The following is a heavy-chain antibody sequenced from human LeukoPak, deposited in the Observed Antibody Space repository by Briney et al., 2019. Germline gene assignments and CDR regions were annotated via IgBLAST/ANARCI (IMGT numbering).Heavy chain of an antibody. CDR3: AHRLGPIAAAGSGAFDI. Sequence: SGPTLVNPTQTLTLTCTFSGFSLTSSGVAVGWIRQPPGKALEWLALIYWDGDKRYSPSLKSRLAITKDTSKNQVVLTMSNMDPVDTATYYCAHRLGPIAAAGSGAFDIWGQGTLVTVSS. J-gene: IGHJ3*02. CDR1: GFSLTSSGVA. CDR2: IYWDGDK. V-gene: IGHV2-5*02. D-gene: IGHD6-13*01.